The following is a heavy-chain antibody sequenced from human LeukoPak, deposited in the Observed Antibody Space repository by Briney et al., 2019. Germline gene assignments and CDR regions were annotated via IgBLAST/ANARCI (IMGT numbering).Heavy chain of an antibody. CDR1: GGFISSSNW. CDR2: IYHSGST. J-gene: IGHJ4*02. Sequence: SGTLSLTCAVSGGFISSSNWWSWVRQPPGKGLEWIGEIYHSGSTNYNPSLKSRVTISVDKSKNQFSLKLSSVTAADTAVYYCAREEITVVRGVHFDYWGQGTLVTVSS. CDR3: AREEITVVRGVHFDY. V-gene: IGHV4-4*02. D-gene: IGHD3-10*01.